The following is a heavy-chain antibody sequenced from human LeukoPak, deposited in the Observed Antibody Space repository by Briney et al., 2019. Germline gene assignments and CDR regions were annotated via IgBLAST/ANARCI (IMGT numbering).Heavy chain of an antibody. D-gene: IGHD3-16*02. CDR2: TYYRSKWYS. V-gene: IGHV6-1*01. CDR3: EREYLASYLLY. CDR1: GESVSNNNAA. J-gene: IGHJ4*02. Sequence: SQTLSLTFAISGESVSNNNAAWTCITQSPSRGVEWLGSTYYRSKWYSDYAVSVKSRITISPDTSKNQFSLQLHSVTPEDTAVYYCEREYLASYLLYWGQGNLVTASS.